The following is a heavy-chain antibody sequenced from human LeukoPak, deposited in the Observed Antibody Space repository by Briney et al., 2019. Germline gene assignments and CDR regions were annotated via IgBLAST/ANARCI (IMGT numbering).Heavy chain of an antibody. V-gene: IGHV1-18*01. CDR1: GYTFTSYG. CDR2: ISAYNGNT. Sequence: ASVKVSCKASGYTFTSYGISWVRQAPGQGLEWMGWISAYNGNTNYAQKLQGRVTMTTDTSTSTAYMELRSLRSEDTAVYYCGRSSSSQLMDYWGQGTLVTVSS. D-gene: IGHD6-6*01. CDR3: GRSSSSQLMDY. J-gene: IGHJ4*02.